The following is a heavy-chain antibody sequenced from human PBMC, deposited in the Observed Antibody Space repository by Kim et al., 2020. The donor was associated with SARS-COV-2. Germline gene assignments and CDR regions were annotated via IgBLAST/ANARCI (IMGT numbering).Heavy chain of an antibody. CDR1: GFTFSSYS. Sequence: GGSLRLSCAASGFTFSSYSMNWVRQAPGKGLEWVSSISSSSSYIYYADSVKGRFTISRDNAKNSLYLQMNSLRAEDTAVYYCARDLGDMATISYFDYWGQGTLVTVSS. CDR3: ARDLGDMATISYFDY. CDR2: ISSSSSYI. V-gene: IGHV3-21*01. D-gene: IGHD5-12*01. J-gene: IGHJ4*02.